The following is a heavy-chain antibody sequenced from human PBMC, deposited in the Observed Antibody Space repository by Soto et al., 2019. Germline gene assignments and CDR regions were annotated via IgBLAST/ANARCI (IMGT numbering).Heavy chain of an antibody. Sequence: GASVKVSCKASGGTFKSFTFTWVRQAPGQGLEWMGGFIPIFETATYAQKFQDRVTITADESRSTVSMELSSLRSADTAVYYCATKAVSGWFFDYWGQGTLVTVSS. CDR1: GGTFKSFT. CDR2: FIPIFETA. J-gene: IGHJ4*02. CDR3: ATKAVSGWFFDY. V-gene: IGHV1-69*13. D-gene: IGHD6-19*01.